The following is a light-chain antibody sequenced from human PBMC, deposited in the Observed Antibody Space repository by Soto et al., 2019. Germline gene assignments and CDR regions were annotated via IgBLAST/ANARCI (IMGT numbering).Light chain of an antibody. V-gene: IGKV1-27*01. CDR1: QGINNY. CDR3: QKYNSAPLT. J-gene: IGKJ4*01. CDR2: AAS. Sequence: DIPMTQSPSSLSASVGDRVTTTCRASQGINNYLAWYQQKPGKVPRLMIYAASTLHSGVPSRFSGGGSGTEFTLTISSLEPEDVATYYCQKYNSAPLTFGGGTRVEIK.